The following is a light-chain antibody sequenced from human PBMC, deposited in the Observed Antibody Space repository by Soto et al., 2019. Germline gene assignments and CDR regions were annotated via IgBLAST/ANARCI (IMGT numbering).Light chain of an antibody. Sequence: DIQMTQSPSSLSASVGERVTITCRASQSISTYLNWYQQKPGKAPKVLIYAASSLQSGVPSRFSGSGSGTDFTLTISSLQPEDAAIYSCQQAASFPFTFGPGAKV. CDR2: AAS. CDR1: QSISTY. CDR3: QQAASFPFT. V-gene: IGKV1-39*01. J-gene: IGKJ3*01.